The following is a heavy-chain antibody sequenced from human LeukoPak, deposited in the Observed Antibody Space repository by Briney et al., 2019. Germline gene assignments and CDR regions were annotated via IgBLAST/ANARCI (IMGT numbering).Heavy chain of an antibody. CDR1: GGTFSSYA. Sequence: SVKVSCKASGGTFSSYAISWVRQAPGQGLEWMGRIIPILGIANYAQKFQGRVTITADKSASTAYMELSSLRSEDTAVYYCARGNAFPGETIVVVPAAHRSGYAFDIWGQGTMVTVSS. CDR3: ARGNAFPGETIVVVPAAHRSGYAFDI. V-gene: IGHV1-69*04. J-gene: IGHJ3*02. CDR2: IIPILGIA. D-gene: IGHD2-2*01.